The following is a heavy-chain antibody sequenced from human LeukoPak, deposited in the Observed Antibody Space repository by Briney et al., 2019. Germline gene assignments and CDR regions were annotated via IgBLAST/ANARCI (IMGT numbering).Heavy chain of an antibody. CDR3: AGALIYYYDSSGYYFDY. V-gene: IGHV3-20*04. CDR2: INWNGGST. D-gene: IGHD3-22*01. CDR1: GFTFDDYG. J-gene: IGHJ4*02. Sequence: GGSLRLSCAASGFTFDDYGMSWVRQAPGKGLEWVSGINWNGGSTGYADSVKGRFTISRDNAKNSLYLQMNSLRAEDTALYYCAGALIYYYDSSGYYFDYWGQGTLVTVPS.